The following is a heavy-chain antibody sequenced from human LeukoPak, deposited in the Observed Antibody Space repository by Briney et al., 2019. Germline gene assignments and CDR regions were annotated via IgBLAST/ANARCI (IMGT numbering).Heavy chain of an antibody. J-gene: IGHJ3*02. CDR1: GYTFTNYY. V-gene: IGHV1-46*01. CDR2: INPSGGST. D-gene: IGHD1-26*01. CDR3: ARGHFRLRGGSYHDAFDI. Sequence: ASVKVSCKASGYTFTNYYIHWVRQAPGQGLEWMGIINPSGGSTSYAPNFQGRVSMTSDMSTSTVHMDLSSLRSEDTAVYYCARGHFRLRGGSYHDAFDIWGQGTMVTVSS.